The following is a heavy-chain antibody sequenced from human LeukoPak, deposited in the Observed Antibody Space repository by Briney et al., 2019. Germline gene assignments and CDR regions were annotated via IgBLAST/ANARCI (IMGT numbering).Heavy chain of an antibody. CDR3: ARAGWLVRGGDFDY. D-gene: IGHD6-19*01. CDR1: GDSVSSNSAA. Sequence: SQTLSLTCAISGDSVSSNSAAWNWIRQSPSRGLEWLGRTYYRSKWYNDYAVSVKSRITINPDTSKNQFSLQLNSETPEDTAVYYCARAGWLVRGGDFDYWGQGTLVTVSS. V-gene: IGHV6-1*01. J-gene: IGHJ4*02. CDR2: TYYRSKWYN.